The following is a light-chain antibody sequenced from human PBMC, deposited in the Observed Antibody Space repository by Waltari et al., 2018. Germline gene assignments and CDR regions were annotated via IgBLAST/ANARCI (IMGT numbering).Light chain of an antibody. J-gene: IGKJ4*01. Sequence: DIQMTQSPSTLSASVGDRVIFSCRASQSISKWLAWYQQKPGKAPKLLIYKASTLESGVPSRFSGSGYGTELTLTISSLQPEDFATYYCQQYNSYSLLSFGGGTKVEIK. CDR1: QSISKW. CDR2: KAS. CDR3: QQYNSYSLLS. V-gene: IGKV1-5*03.